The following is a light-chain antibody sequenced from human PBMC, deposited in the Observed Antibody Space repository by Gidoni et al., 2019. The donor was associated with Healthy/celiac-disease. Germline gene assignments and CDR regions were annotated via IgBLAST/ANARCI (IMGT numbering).Light chain of an antibody. Sequence: DIQMTQSPSSLSASVGDRVTITCRASQSISSYFTWYQQKPGKAPKLLIYAASSLQSGVPSRFSGSGSGTDFTLTISSLQPEDFATYYCQQSYSLITFGQGTRLEIK. CDR2: AAS. V-gene: IGKV1-39*01. J-gene: IGKJ5*01. CDR3: QQSYSLIT. CDR1: QSISSY.